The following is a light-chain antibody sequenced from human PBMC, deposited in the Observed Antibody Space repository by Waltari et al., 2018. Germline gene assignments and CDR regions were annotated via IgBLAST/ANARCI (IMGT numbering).Light chain of an antibody. V-gene: IGKV3-20*01. J-gene: IGKJ4*01. CDR3: QQYGRSPLT. CDR2: GAS. Sequence: EIVLTQSPGTLSLSPGDRATLSRRASQSVSSNFLAWYQQKPGQAPRLLIYGASSRATGIPDKFSGSGSGTDFTLTINRLEPEDFAVYYCQQYGRSPLTFGGGTKVEIK. CDR1: QSVSSNF.